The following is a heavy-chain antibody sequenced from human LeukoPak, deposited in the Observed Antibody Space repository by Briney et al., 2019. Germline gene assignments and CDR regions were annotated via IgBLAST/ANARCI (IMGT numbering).Heavy chain of an antibody. J-gene: IGHJ4*02. CDR2: ISYDGSNK. CDR3: ARAGYDSSGYYVPFDY. V-gene: IGHV3-30*04. CDR1: GFTFSSYA. D-gene: IGHD3-22*01. Sequence: QPGRSLRLSCAASGFTFSSYAMHWVRQAPGKGLEWVAVISYDGSNKYYADSVKGRFTISRDNSKNTLYLQMNSLRAEDTAVYYCARAGYDSSGYYVPFDYWGQGTLVTVSS.